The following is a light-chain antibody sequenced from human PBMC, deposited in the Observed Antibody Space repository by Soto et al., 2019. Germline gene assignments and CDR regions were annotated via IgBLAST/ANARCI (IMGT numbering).Light chain of an antibody. Sequence: QSVLTQPASVLGYPGQSITISCPGASSDVGAYNYVAWCQQHPGKGPKLLIYDVSNRPSGFSSRFSGSKSGNTASLTISGLRAEDEADYFCSSYTTSSTYVFGTGTKVTVL. CDR3: SSYTTSSTYV. CDR2: DVS. J-gene: IGLJ1*01. CDR1: SSDVGAYNY. V-gene: IGLV2-14*01.